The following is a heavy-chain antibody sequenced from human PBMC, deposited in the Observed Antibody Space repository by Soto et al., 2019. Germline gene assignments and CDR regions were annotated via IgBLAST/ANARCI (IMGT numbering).Heavy chain of an antibody. D-gene: IGHD2-15*01. V-gene: IGHV3-30-3*01. CDR2: ISYDGSNK. Sequence: ESGGGVLQPGRSLRLSCAASGFTFSSYAMQWVRQSPGKGLEWVAVISYDGSNKYYADSVKGRFTISRDISKITLYLQMNSLRAEDTAAYYCARAGGLLLDYWGQGPLVTVSS. CDR3: ARAGGLLLDY. J-gene: IGHJ4*02. CDR1: GFTFSSYA.